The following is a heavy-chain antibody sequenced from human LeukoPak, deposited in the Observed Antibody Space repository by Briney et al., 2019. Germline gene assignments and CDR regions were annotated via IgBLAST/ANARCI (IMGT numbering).Heavy chain of an antibody. CDR1: GGSIISSSYY. Sequence: SETLSLTCSVSGGSIISSSYYWGWIRQSPEKGLEWIGSIYYTGGTNYSPSLKSRVTMSVDTSNNQFSLKLSSVTAADTAVYYCAGYCSSTSCYGSTFWGQGTLVTVSS. J-gene: IGHJ4*02. D-gene: IGHD2-2*01. CDR3: AGYCSSTSCYGSTF. V-gene: IGHV4-39*07. CDR2: IYYTGGT.